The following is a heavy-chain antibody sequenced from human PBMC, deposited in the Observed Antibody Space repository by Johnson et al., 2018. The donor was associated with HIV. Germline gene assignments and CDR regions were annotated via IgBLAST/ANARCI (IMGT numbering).Heavy chain of an antibody. CDR3: TTEVMEWELQIGWTRAFDI. CDR2: IGTRSDT. V-gene: IGHV3-13*01. D-gene: IGHD1-26*01. Sequence: VQLVESGGGVVQPGRSLRLSCAASGFAFITYDMHWVRQTTGKGLEWVSSIGTRSDTFYPDSVEGRFTISRDDSKDTLYLEMKSLKTEDTAIYYCTTEVMEWELQIGWTRAFDIWGQVTMVTVSS. J-gene: IGHJ3*02. CDR1: GFAFITYD.